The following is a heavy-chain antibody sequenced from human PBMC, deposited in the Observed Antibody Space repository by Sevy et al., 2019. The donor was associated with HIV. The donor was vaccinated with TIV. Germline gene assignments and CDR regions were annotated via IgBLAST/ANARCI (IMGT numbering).Heavy chain of an antibody. Sequence: GGSLRLSCVASGFIFSDYWMTWVRQAPGKGLEWVANIKQDGNEKYYMDSAKGRFTISRDKAKNSVYLQVNSLRAEDTAVYYCAREAVAGRSGPWKADYYYAGMDVWGQGTTVTVSS. CDR2: IKQDGNEK. V-gene: IGHV3-7*01. J-gene: IGHJ6*02. CDR1: GFIFSDYW. D-gene: IGHD6-19*01. CDR3: AREAVAGRSGPWKADYYYAGMDV.